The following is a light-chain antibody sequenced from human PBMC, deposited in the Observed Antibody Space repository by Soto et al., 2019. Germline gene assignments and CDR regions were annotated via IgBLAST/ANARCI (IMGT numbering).Light chain of an antibody. Sequence: QPVLTQSPSASASLGASVKLTCTLSSGHNSYAIAWHQQQPEKGPRYLMNLNSDGSHNKGDGIPDRFSGSSSGAERYLTISSLQSEDEADYYCQTWATGIRVFGGGTKLTVL. CDR1: SGHNSYA. V-gene: IGLV4-69*01. CDR3: QTWATGIRV. CDR2: LNSDGSH. J-gene: IGLJ2*01.